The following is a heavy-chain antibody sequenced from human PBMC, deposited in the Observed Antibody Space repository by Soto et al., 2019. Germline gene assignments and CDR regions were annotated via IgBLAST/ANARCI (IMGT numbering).Heavy chain of an antibody. D-gene: IGHD1-7*01. J-gene: IGHJ5*02. Sequence: PSETLSLTCTVSGGSISSGDYYWSWIRQPPGKGLEWIGYIYYSGSTYYNPSLKSRVTILVDTSKNQFSLKLSSVTAADTAVYYCATDSNAKRNYLSNWFDTWGQGTLVTVSS. V-gene: IGHV4-30-4*01. CDR3: ATDSNAKRNYLSNWFDT. CDR1: GGSISSGDYY. CDR2: IYYSGST.